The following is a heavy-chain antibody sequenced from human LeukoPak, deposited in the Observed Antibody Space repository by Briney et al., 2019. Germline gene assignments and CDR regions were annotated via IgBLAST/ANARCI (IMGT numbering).Heavy chain of an antibody. V-gene: IGHV3-74*01. CDR1: GFTFSRYW. J-gene: IGHJ4*02. D-gene: IGHD3-10*01. CDR3: ARDVGGAGSY. Sequence: PGGSLRLSCAISGFTFSRYWMHWIRQAPGEGPVWVSRIDEHGTTIDYADSVRDRFTISRDNAKNTLYLHMNTLRAEDTAVYYCARDVGGAGSYWGQGSLVTVSS. CDR2: IDEHGTTI.